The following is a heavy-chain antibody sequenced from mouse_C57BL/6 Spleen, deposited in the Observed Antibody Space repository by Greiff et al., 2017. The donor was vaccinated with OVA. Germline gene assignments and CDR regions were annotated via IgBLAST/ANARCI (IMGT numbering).Heavy chain of an antibody. CDR2: IDPEDGDT. D-gene: IGHD1-1*01. CDR1: GFNIKDYY. Sequence: EVQLQQSGAELVRPGASVKLSCTASGFNIKDYYMHWVKQRPEQGLEWIGRIDPEDGDTAYAPKFQGKATMTADTSSNTAYLQLSSLTSEDTAVYYCTTPYYYGIHWYFDVWGTGTTVTVSS. V-gene: IGHV14-1*01. CDR3: TTPYYYGIHWYFDV. J-gene: IGHJ1*03.